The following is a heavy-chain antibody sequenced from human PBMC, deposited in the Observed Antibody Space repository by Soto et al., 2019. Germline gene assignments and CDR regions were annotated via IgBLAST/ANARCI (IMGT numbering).Heavy chain of an antibody. Sequence: GGSLRLSCAASGFTFSSYWMSWVRQAPGKGLEWVANIKQDGSEKYYVDSVKGRFTISRDNAKNSLYLQMNSLRAEDTAVYYCARGDQLLYFGMDVWGQGTTVTVSS. V-gene: IGHV3-7*03. CDR1: GFTFSSYW. CDR3: ARGDQLLYFGMDV. J-gene: IGHJ6*02. D-gene: IGHD2-2*01. CDR2: IKQDGSEK.